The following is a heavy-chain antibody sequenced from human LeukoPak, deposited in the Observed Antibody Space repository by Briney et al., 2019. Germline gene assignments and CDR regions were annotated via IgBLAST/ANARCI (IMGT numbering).Heavy chain of an antibody. D-gene: IGHD6-19*01. CDR3: AKGRSIAVATTLGY. J-gene: IGHJ4*02. V-gene: IGHV3-9*01. Sequence: GRSLRLSCAASGFTFDDFAMHWVRQPPGXXLEWVSGISWNSGNIVYADSVKGRFTISRDNAKNSLYLQMNSLRAEDTALYYCAKGRSIAVATTLGYWGQGTLVTVSS. CDR2: ISWNSGNI. CDR1: GFTFDDFA.